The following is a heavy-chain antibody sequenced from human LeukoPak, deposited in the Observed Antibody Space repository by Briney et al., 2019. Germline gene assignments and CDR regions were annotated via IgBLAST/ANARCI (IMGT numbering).Heavy chain of an antibody. Sequence: GGSLRLSCAASGFTVSSNYMSWVRQAPGKGLEWVSVIYSGGSTYYADSVKGRFTISRDNSKNTLYPQMNSLRAEDTAVYYCARDSGIERRGLDPWGQGTLVTVSS. J-gene: IGHJ5*02. D-gene: IGHD1-26*01. V-gene: IGHV3-66*02. CDR1: GFTVSSNY. CDR2: IYSGGST. CDR3: ARDSGIERRGLDP.